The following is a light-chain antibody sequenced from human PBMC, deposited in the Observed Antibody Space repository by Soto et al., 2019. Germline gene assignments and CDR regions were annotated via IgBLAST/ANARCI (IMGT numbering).Light chain of an antibody. Sequence: QSVLTQPASVSGSPGQSITISCTGTSSDVGGYNYVSWYQQHPGKAPKLMIYDVSNRPSGVSNRFSGSKSGNTASLTISGLQAEDEADYSCSSYTSSSLPYVFGTVTKVTVL. CDR2: DVS. J-gene: IGLJ1*01. V-gene: IGLV2-14*01. CDR1: SSDVGGYNY. CDR3: SSYTSSSLPYV.